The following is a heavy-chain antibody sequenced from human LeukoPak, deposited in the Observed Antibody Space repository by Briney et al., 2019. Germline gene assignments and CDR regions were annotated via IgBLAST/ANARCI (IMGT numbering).Heavy chain of an antibody. V-gene: IGHV4-39*07. Sequence: PSETLSLTCAVSRGSITNSSCYWGWIRQPPGTGLEWIGGIYYTGTTNYNPSLKSRVTISVDTSKNQFSLKLSSVTAADTAVYYCARWVRYYGSGRNNWFDPWGQGTLVTVSS. J-gene: IGHJ5*02. D-gene: IGHD3-10*01. CDR1: RGSITNSSCY. CDR2: IYYTGTT. CDR3: ARWVRYYGSGRNNWFDP.